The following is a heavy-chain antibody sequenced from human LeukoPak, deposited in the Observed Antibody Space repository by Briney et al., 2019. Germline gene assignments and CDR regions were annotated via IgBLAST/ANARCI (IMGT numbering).Heavy chain of an antibody. J-gene: IGHJ2*01. CDR1: GYTFTGYY. CDR2: INPNSGAT. V-gene: IGHV1-2*06. Sequence: GASVKVSCKPSGYTFTGYYMHWVRQAPGQGLEWMGRINPNSGATNYAQKFQGRVTMTRGTSNSTAYMELTTLRSDDTAVYYCAKSIEYCGADCYGYFDLWGRGTLVTVSS. D-gene: IGHD2-21*02. CDR3: AKSIEYCGADCYGYFDL.